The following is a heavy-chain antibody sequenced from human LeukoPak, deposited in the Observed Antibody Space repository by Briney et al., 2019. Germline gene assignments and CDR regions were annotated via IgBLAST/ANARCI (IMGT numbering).Heavy chain of an antibody. J-gene: IGHJ4*02. CDR3: ARDRSSGLVDFNYFDY. CDR2: IKQDGSEK. D-gene: IGHD6-19*01. Sequence: PGGSLRLSCAASAFTLSRYWMSGVRQAPGKGVEGVANIKQDGSEKYYVDSVKGRFTISRDNAKNSLYLQMNSLRAEDTAVYYCARDRSSGLVDFNYFDYWGQGTLVTVSS. V-gene: IGHV3-7*03. CDR1: AFTLSRYW.